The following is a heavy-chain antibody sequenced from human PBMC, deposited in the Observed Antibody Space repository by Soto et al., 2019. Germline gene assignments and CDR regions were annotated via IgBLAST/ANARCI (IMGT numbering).Heavy chain of an antibody. V-gene: IGHV3-49*03. CDR3: TRGYGSGSYFFRIKPYYYMDV. CDR2: IRSKAYGGTT. D-gene: IGHD3-10*01. J-gene: IGHJ6*03. Sequence: GGSLRLSCTASGFTFGDYAMSWFRQAPGKGLEWVGFIRSKAYGGTTEYAASVKGRFTISRDDSKSIAYLQMNSLKTEDTAVYYCTRGYGSGSYFFRIKPYYYMDVWGKGTTVTVSS. CDR1: GFTFGDYA.